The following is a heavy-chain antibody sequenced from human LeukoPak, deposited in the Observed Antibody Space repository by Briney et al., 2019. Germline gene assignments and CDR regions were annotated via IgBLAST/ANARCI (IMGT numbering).Heavy chain of an antibody. CDR2: IIPNSGGT. CDR1: GYTFTGYY. D-gene: IGHD1-26*01. CDR3: ARDRGSYGAYYFDY. V-gene: IGHV1-2*02. Sequence: ASVKVSCKASGYTFTGYYIHWVRQAPGQGLEWMGWIIPNSGGTNYAQKFQGRVTMTRDTSICTAYMELSRLRSDDTAVYYCARDRGSYGAYYFDYWGQGTLVTVSS. J-gene: IGHJ4*02.